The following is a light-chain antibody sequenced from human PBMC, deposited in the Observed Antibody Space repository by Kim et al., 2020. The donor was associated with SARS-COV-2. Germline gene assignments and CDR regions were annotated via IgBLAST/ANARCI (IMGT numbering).Light chain of an antibody. CDR2: GAS. V-gene: IGKV3-20*01. CDR1: QSVSSSY. Sequence: EIVLTKSPGTLSLSPGERATLSCRASQSVSSSYLAWYQQKPGQAPRLLIYGASSRATGIPDRFSGSGSGTDFTLTISRLEPEDFAVYYCQQYGTVYTFGQGTKLEI. CDR3: QQYGTVYT. J-gene: IGKJ2*01.